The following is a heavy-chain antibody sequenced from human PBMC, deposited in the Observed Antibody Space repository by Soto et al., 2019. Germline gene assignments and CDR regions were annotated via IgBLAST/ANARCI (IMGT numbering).Heavy chain of an antibody. CDR1: GFSFTSYA. V-gene: IGHV1-3*05. CDR3: ARAVAVPADFDY. J-gene: IGHJ4*02. Sequence: QVQLVQSGAEEKKPGDTLKVSCKASGFSFTSYAMHWVRQAPGQGLEWMGWINAGNGNTKYSQKFQGRVTITRDTSASTAYMELSSLRSEDTAVYYCARAVAVPADFDYWGQGTLVTVSS. D-gene: IGHD6-19*01. CDR2: INAGNGNT.